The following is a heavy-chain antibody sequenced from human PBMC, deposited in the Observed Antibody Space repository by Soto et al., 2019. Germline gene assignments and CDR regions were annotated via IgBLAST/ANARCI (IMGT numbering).Heavy chain of an antibody. D-gene: IGHD2-15*01. Sequence: SETLSLTCTVSGGSISSSSYYWGWIRQPPGKGLEWIGSIYYSGSTYYNPSLKSRVTISVDTSKNQFSLKLSPVTAADAAVYYCARESGGRDIVVVVAARHLGMDVWGQGTTVTVSS. CDR3: ARESGGRDIVVVVAARHLGMDV. V-gene: IGHV4-39*07. J-gene: IGHJ6*02. CDR1: GGSISSSSYY. CDR2: IYYSGST.